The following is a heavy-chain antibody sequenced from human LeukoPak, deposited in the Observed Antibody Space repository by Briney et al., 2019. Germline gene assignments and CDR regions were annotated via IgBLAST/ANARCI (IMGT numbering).Heavy chain of an antibody. V-gene: IGHV4-4*09. CDR2: IYHNGNT. CDR1: GASMSSNY. D-gene: IGHD6-19*01. Sequence: PSETLSLTCNVSGASMSSNYWSWIRQPPGKGLEWIGYIYHNGNTNYSPSLESRVTMSVDESKNQFSLRVHFVSAADTAVYYCASTRRAAVAGRFDSWGQGTLVTVSS. J-gene: IGHJ4*02. CDR3: ASTRRAAVAGRFDS.